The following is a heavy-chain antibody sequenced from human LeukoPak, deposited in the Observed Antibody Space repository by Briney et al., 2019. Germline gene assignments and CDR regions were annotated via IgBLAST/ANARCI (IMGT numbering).Heavy chain of an antibody. CDR3: AKDWTGTKPFDL. V-gene: IGHV3-30*04. D-gene: IGHD3/OR15-3a*01. Sequence: GRSLRLSCAASGFTFSSYAMHWVRQAPGKGLEWVAVISYDGSNKYYADSVKGRFTISRDNSKNTLYLQMNTLRAEDTAVYYCAKDWTGTKPFDLWGRGTLVTVSS. CDR2: ISYDGSNK. CDR1: GFTFSSYA. J-gene: IGHJ2*01.